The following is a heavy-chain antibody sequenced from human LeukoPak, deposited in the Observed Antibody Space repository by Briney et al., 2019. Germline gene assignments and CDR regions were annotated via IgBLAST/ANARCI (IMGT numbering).Heavy chain of an antibody. D-gene: IGHD2-8*01. V-gene: IGHV5-51*01. CDR2: IFPDDSDT. CDR1: GYSFTSYW. J-gene: IGHJ4*02. CDR3: ARHPPTGYCANGLCYTGRFDY. Sequence: GESLKISCKGSGYSFTSYWIGWVRQMPGKGLEWRGIIFPDDSDTRYSPSFQGQVSISADKSISTAYLQWSSLKASDTAMYYCARHPPTGYCANGLCYTGRFDYWGQGTLVTVSS.